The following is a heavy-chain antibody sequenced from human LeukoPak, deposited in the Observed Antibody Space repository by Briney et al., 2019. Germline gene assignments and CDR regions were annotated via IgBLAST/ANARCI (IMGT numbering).Heavy chain of an antibody. V-gene: IGHV3-23*01. CDR3: AKFGPPSWKTRYYYYYYMDV. J-gene: IGHJ6*03. CDR1: GFTFSSYA. Sequence: GGSLRLSCAASGFTFSSYAMSWVRQAPGKGLEWVSAISGSGGSTYYAVSVKGRFTISRDNSKNTLYLQMNSLRAEDTAVYYCAKFGPPSWKTRYYYYYYMDVWGKGTTVTVSS. D-gene: IGHD1-1*01. CDR2: ISGSGGST.